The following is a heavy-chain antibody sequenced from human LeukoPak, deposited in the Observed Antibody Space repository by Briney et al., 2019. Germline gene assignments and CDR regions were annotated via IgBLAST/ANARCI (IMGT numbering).Heavy chain of an antibody. CDR2: TNHNSGGT. CDR1: GYTFIGCY. CDR3: ARVYHYYYYYMDV. J-gene: IGHJ6*03. Sequence: SVQVSCKASGYTFIGCYMHWVGQATGQELEGMGLTNHNSGGTNYVQKFQDGVTMTRDTSISTAYMELSRLRSDDPAVYYCARVYHYYYYYMDVGGKGTTVSVSS. V-gene: IGHV1-2*02.